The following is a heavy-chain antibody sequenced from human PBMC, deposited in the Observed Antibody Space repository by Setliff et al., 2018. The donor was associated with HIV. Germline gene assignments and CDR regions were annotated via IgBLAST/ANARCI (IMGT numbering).Heavy chain of an antibody. J-gene: IGHJ3*01. CDR1: GYTFTNYW. D-gene: IGHD3-22*01. CDR2: IHPRDCDI. CDR3: ARLDSSGYYRSFDV. V-gene: IGHV5-51*01. Sequence: GGSLKISCKASGYTFTNYWTAWVRQMPGKGLEWMGIIHPRDCDIKYSQSFQGQVTISADKSLSTAYLQLNSLKSSDTALYYCARLDSSGYYRSFDVWGQGTMVTVSS.